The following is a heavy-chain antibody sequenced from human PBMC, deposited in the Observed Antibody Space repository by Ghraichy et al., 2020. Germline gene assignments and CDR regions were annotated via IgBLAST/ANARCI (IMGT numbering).Heavy chain of an antibody. V-gene: IGHV1-8*01. D-gene: IGHD2-15*01. CDR1: GYTFTSYD. Sequence: ASVKVSCKASGYTFTSYDINWVRQATGQGLEWMGWMNPNSGNTGYAQKFQGRVTMTRNTSISTAYMELSSLRSEDTAVYYCARGGFPHEYCSGGSCYHDNWFDPWGQGTLVTVSS. CDR2: MNPNSGNT. J-gene: IGHJ5*02. CDR3: ARGGFPHEYCSGGSCYHDNWFDP.